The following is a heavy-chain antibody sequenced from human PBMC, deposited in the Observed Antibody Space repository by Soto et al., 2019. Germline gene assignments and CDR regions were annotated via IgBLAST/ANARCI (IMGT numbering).Heavy chain of an antibody. D-gene: IGHD2-2*01. CDR2: IIPISETT. CDR3: ARSHGSSTSLEIYYYYYYGMDV. V-gene: IGHV1-69*01. Sequence: QVQLVQAGAEVEKPGSSVKVSCKASGGTFSSYAISWVRQAPGQGLEWMGGIIPISETTNYAQKFQGRVTIHADESKSTAYMELSSLRSEDTAVYYCARSHGSSTSLEIYYYYYYGMDVWGQGTTVTVSS. CDR1: GGTFSSYA. J-gene: IGHJ6*02.